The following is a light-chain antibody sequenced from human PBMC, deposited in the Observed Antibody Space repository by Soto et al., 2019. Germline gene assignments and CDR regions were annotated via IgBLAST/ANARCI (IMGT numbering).Light chain of an antibody. CDR1: QDIRSY. CDR2: TVS. Sequence: DIQLTQSPSFLSASVGDRLTITCRASQDIRSYLAWYQQKPGIAPNLLIYTVSTLQSGVLSRFSGSRSGTEFTLTISSLQPGDFATCYRQQFNSSPFTFRGGTKVEL. CDR3: QQFNSSPFT. J-gene: IGKJ4*01. V-gene: IGKV1-9*01.